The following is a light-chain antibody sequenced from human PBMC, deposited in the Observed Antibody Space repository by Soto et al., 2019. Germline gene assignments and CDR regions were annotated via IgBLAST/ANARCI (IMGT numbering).Light chain of an antibody. CDR3: QTWGTGIHV. CDR2: LNSDGSH. Sequence: QSVLTKSPSASASLGASVKFTCTLSSGHSSYAIAWHQQQPEKGPRYLMKLNSDGSHSKGDGIPDRFSGSSSGAERYLTISSLQSEDEADYYCQTWGTGIHVFGTGTKLTVL. J-gene: IGLJ1*01. V-gene: IGLV4-69*01. CDR1: SGHSSYA.